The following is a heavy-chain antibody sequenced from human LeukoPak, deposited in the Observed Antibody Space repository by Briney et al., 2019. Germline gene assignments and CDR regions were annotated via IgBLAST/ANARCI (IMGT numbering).Heavy chain of an antibody. V-gene: IGHV3-7*03. CDR2: MSPDGTQK. CDR1: GFTFSSYW. J-gene: IGHJ4*02. Sequence: PGGSLRLSCAASGFTFSSYWLSWVRQAPGKGPEWVATMSPDGTQKYYVDSVEGRFAVSRDNARNSLYLQMNSLRAEDTAVYYCARYFTAVASTVRLDYWGQGTLVTVSS. D-gene: IGHD6-19*01. CDR3: ARYFTAVASTVRLDY.